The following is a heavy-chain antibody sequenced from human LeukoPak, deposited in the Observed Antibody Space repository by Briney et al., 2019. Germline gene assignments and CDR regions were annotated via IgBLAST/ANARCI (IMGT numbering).Heavy chain of an antibody. Sequence: PGGSLRLSCAASGFTFSSYGMHWVRQAPGKGLEWVSSISSSSSYIYYADSVKGRFTISRDNAKNSLYLQMNSLRAEDTAVYYCARVLGEVGATGGWFDPWGQGTLVTVSS. J-gene: IGHJ5*02. CDR1: GFTFSSYG. CDR3: ARVLGEVGATGGWFDP. D-gene: IGHD1-26*01. V-gene: IGHV3-21*01. CDR2: ISSSSSYI.